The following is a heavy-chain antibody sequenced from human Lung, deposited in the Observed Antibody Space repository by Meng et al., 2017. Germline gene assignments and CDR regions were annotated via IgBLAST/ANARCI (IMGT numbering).Heavy chain of an antibody. CDR3: SKRLGVGICPYL. CDR1: GYNLTGYF. CDR2: INPKSGGT. J-gene: IGHJ4*02. Sequence: QVQLVQSGAEVMKPGASLRVSCRASGYNLTGYFLHWVRQAPGKGPVWLGTINPKSGGTKFAKKVQGKGNMARETSNSTAYIGPGSLGICETGGYYLSKRLGVGICPYLRGQGILVTVSS. V-gene: IGHV1-2*02. D-gene: IGHD1-26*01.